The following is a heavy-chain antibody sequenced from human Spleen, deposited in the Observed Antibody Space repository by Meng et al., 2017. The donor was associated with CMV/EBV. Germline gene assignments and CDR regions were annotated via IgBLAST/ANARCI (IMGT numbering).Heavy chain of an antibody. Sequence: QVQRQESGPGLVKPSQTLSLTCTVSGGSISSGNHYWSWIRQHPGKGLEYIGYIYYSGSTYYNPSLKSRVTISVDKSKNQFSLKLSSVTAADTAMYYCARGGGCSSSSCDLDYWGQGVLVTVSS. CDR3: ARGGGCSSSSCDLDY. CDR1: GGSISSGNHY. V-gene: IGHV4-30-4*01. J-gene: IGHJ4*02. CDR2: IYYSGST. D-gene: IGHD2-2*01.